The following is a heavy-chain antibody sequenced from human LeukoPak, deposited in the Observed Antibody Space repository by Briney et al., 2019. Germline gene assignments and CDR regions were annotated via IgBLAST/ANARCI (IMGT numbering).Heavy chain of an antibody. V-gene: IGHV3-30*02. CDR3: AKDSGTGFVGAGYFDY. CDR2: IRYDGSNK. Sequence: GGSLRLSCAASGFTFSSYGMHWVRQAPGKGLEWVAFIRYDGSNKYYADSVKGRFTISRDNSKNTLYLQMNSLRAEDTAVYYCAKDSGTGFVGAGYFDYWGQGTLVTVSS. J-gene: IGHJ4*02. D-gene: IGHD1-26*01. CDR1: GFTFSSYG.